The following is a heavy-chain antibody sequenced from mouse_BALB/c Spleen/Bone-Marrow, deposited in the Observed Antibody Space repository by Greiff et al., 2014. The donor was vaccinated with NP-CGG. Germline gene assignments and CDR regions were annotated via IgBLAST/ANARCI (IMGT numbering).Heavy chain of an antibody. CDR2: ISYSGST. Sequence: VQLQQSGPSLVKPSQTLSLTCSVTGDSFTSGYWNWIRKFPGNKLEYMGYISYSGSTYFNPSLKSRISITRDTSKNQYYLQLNSVTTEDKATDYCARLGGYGTYFDYWGQGTTLTVSS. CDR3: ARLGGYGTYFDY. CDR1: GDSFTSGY. D-gene: IGHD4-1*01. J-gene: IGHJ2*01. V-gene: IGHV3-8*02.